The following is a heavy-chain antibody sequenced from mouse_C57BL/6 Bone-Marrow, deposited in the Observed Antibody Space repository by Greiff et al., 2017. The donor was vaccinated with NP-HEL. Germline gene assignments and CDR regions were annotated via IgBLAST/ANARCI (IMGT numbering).Heavy chain of an antibody. Sequence: VHVKQSGPVLVKPGPSVKISCKASGFTFTDYYMHWVKQSHGKSLEWIGLVYPYNGGTSYNQKFKGKATLTVDTSSSTAYMELNSLTSEDSAVYYCARGIYYGSSPYFDYWGQGTTLTVSS. J-gene: IGHJ2*01. CDR1: GFTFTDYY. D-gene: IGHD1-1*01. CDR3: ARGIYYGSSPYFDY. CDR2: VYPYNGGT. V-gene: IGHV1-36*01.